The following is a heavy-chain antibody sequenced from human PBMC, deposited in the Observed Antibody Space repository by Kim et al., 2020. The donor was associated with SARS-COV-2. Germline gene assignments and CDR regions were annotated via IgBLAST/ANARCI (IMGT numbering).Heavy chain of an antibody. CDR2: IKQDGNQK. Sequence: GSLRLSCAASGFTFSSYWMTWVRQAPGKVLEWVANIKQDGNQKYYVDSVKGRFTISRDNAKNSLYLQMNSLRAEDTAGYYCARDGDLYSRGKDAFDIWG. CDR1: GFTFSSYW. J-gene: IGHJ3*02. V-gene: IGHV3-7*01. D-gene: IGHD6-13*01. CDR3: ARDGDLYSRGKDAFDI.